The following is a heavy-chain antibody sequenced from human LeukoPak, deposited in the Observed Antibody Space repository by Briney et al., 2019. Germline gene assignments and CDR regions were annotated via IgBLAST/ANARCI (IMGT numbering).Heavy chain of an antibody. D-gene: IGHD3-22*01. V-gene: IGHV4-39*01. Sequence: SETLSLTCTVSGGSISSSPYYWAWIRQPPGKGLEWIGSIYYSGSTYYNPSLKSRVTISVDTSNNQFSLKLSSVTAADTAVYYCARPGYSSGYYSRFDPWGQGTLVTVSS. CDR3: ARPGYSSGYYSRFDP. CDR1: GGSISSSPYY. J-gene: IGHJ5*02. CDR2: IYYSGST.